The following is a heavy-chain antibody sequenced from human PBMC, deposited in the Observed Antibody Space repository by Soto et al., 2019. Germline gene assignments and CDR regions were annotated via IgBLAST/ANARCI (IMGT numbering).Heavy chain of an antibody. D-gene: IGHD1-26*01. J-gene: IGHJ6*02. V-gene: IGHV1-8*01. CDR1: GYIFTSYD. Sequence: QVQLLQSGAEVKKPGASVKVSCKASGYIFTSYDINWVRQATGQGLEWMGWMNPNTGNTGYAQKFQSRFTITGNICITTAYMELYSLRSEDTAVYYCSRGRIVGGTTEVWGQGTTVTVSS. CDR2: MNPNTGNT. CDR3: SRGRIVGGTTEV.